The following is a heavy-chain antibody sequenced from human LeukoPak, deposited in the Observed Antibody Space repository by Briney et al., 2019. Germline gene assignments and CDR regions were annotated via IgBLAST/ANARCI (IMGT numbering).Heavy chain of an antibody. Sequence: GGSLRLSCAASGFTVSSNYMSWVRQAPGKGLEWVSVIYSGGSTYYADSVKGRFTISRDNSKNTLFLQMNSLRAEDTAVYYCARSRPYVLGDDYYGMDVWGQGTTVTVSS. D-gene: IGHD3-16*01. CDR1: GFTVSSNY. J-gene: IGHJ6*02. CDR2: IYSGGST. V-gene: IGHV3-66*01. CDR3: ARSRPYVLGDDYYGMDV.